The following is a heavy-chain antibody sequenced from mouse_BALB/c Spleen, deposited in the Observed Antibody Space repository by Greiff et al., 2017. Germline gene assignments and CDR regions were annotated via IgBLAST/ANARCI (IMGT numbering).Heavy chain of an antibody. CDR2: IRNKANGYTT. V-gene: IGHV7-3*02. CDR3: ARDREYAMDY. J-gene: IGHJ4*01. CDR1: GFTFTDYY. Sequence: EVHLVESGGGLVQPGGSLRLSCATSGFTFTDYYMSWVRQPPGKALEWLGFIRNKANGYTTEYSASVKGRFTISRDNSQSILYLQMNTLRAEDSATYYCARDREYAMDYWGQGTSVTVSS.